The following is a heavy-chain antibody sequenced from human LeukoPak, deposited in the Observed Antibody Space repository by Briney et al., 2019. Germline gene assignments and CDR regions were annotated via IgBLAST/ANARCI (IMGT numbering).Heavy chain of an antibody. J-gene: IGHJ4*02. V-gene: IGHV5-10-1*01. Sequence: GESLQISCKGSGYSFTSYWISWVRQMPGKGLEWMGRIDPSDSYTNYSPSFQGHVTISADKSISTAYLQWGSLKASDTAMYYWAKHKTAETDYGGQETLVTAPS. CDR2: IDPSDSYT. CDR3: AKHKTAETDY. CDR1: GYSFTSYW.